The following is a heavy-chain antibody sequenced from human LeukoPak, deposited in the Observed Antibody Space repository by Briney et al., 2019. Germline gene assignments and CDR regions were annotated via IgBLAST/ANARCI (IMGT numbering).Heavy chain of an antibody. CDR3: ARWVSTPRGYFDY. D-gene: IGHD5/OR15-5a*01. CDR1: GGSITSSSFY. J-gene: IGHJ4*02. CDR2: IYYSGST. Sequence: PSETLSLTCTVSGGSITSSSFYWGWIRQPPGKGLEWIGNIYYSGSTYYNPSLKSRVTISVDTSKNQFPLKLSSVTAADTAVYYCARWVSTPRGYFDYWGQGTLVTVSS. V-gene: IGHV4-39*01.